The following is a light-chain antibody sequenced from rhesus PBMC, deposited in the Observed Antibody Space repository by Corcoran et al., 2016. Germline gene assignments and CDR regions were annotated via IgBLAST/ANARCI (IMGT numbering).Light chain of an antibody. V-gene: IGLV2-32*02. J-gene: IGLJ1*01. CDR1: SSDIGGYNY. CDR2: EVS. Sequence: QAALTQPRSVSGSPGQPVTIFCTGTSSDIGGYNYVSWYQQHPVTAPKLLISEVSKRPSGVSDRFSGSKSGNTASLTISGLQAEDEADYDGISYAGNNIYVFGAGTRLXVL. CDR3: ISYAGNNIYV.